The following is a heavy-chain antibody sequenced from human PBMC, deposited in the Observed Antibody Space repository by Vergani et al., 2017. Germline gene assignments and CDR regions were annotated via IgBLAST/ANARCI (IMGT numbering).Heavy chain of an antibody. CDR2: ISSSSTI. Sequence: EVQLLESGGGLVQPGGSLRLSCAASGFTFSSYSMNWVRQAPGKGLEWVSYISSSSTIYYADSVKGRFTIPRDNAKNSLYLQMNSLRAEDTAVYYCARSTYYYDSSGSYFDYWGQGTLVTVSS. D-gene: IGHD3-22*01. CDR1: GFTFSSYS. J-gene: IGHJ4*02. V-gene: IGHV3-48*04. CDR3: ARSTYYYDSSGSYFDY.